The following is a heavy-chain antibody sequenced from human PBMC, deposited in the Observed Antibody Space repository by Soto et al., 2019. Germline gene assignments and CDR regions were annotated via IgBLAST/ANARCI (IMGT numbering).Heavy chain of an antibody. V-gene: IGHV2-26*01. CDR1: GFSLSNARMG. Sequence: QVTLKESGPVLVKPTETLTLTCTVSGFSLSNARMGVSWIRQPPGKALEWLAHICSNDEKSYSTSLKSRLTISKDTSQSQLVLTMTNMDPVDTATYYCARILGVVPAAMLWFDPWGQGPLLTVSS. J-gene: IGHJ5*02. CDR3: ARILGVVPAAMLWFDP. D-gene: IGHD2-2*01. CDR2: ICSNDEK.